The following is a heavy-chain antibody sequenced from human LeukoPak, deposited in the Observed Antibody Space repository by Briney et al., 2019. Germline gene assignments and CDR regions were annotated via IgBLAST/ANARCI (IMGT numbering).Heavy chain of an antibody. D-gene: IGHD4-17*01. CDR1: GFTVSSNY. CDR3: AREAVTRNYFDY. Sequence: GGSLRLSCAASGFTVSSNYMNWVRQAPGKGLEWVSVIYSGGSTYYADSVKGRFTTSRDNSKNTLFLQMNSLRAEDTAVYYCAREAVTRNYFDYWGQGTLVTVSS. V-gene: IGHV3-53*01. CDR2: IYSGGST. J-gene: IGHJ4*02.